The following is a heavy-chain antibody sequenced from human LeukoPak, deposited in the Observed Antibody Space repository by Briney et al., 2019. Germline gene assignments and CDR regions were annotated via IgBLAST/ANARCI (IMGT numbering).Heavy chain of an antibody. CDR1: GFPFSDFS. J-gene: IGHJ4*02. CDR2: IGGSGDKT. V-gene: IGHV3-23*01. D-gene: IGHD6-19*01. Sequence: GGSLRLSCATSGFPFSDFSMSWVRQAPGKGLEWVSTIGGSGDKTFYADSVKGRFTISRDNSKNMVHLQMNSLTGEDTALYYCVRRGDASSGWGDHDFWGQGALVTVSS. CDR3: VRRGDASSGWGDHDF.